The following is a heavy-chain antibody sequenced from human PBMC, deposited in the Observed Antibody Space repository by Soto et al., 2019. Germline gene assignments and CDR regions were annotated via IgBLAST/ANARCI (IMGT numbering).Heavy chain of an antibody. CDR2: FYSGGST. CDR1: GFTVSSNY. Sequence: VGSLRLSCAASGFTVSSNYMSWVRQAPGKGLEWVSVFYSGGSTYYADSVKGRFTISRDYSKNSLYLQMNSLRAEDTAVYYCAREGGYGGDSGHWYFDLWGRGTLVTVS. D-gene: IGHD2-21*02. V-gene: IGHV3-53*01. CDR3: AREGGYGGDSGHWYFDL. J-gene: IGHJ2*01.